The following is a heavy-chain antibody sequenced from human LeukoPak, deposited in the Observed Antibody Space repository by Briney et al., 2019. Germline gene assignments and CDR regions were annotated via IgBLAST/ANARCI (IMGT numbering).Heavy chain of an antibody. CDR2: INGDGSRI. CDR3: ARLPSRTTSYGMDV. CDR1: GFTFSSYW. V-gene: IGHV3-74*01. J-gene: IGHJ6*02. Sequence: GGSLRLSCAASGFTFSSYWMHWVRQVPGKGLVWVSRINGDGSRINYADFVKGRFTISRDNAKNTLSLQMSSLRAEDTAVYYCARLPSRTTSYGMDVWGQGTTVIVSS. D-gene: IGHD2/OR15-2a*01.